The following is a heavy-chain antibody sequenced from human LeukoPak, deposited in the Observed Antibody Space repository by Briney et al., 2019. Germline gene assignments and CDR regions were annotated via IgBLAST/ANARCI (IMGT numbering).Heavy chain of an antibody. Sequence: GGSLRLSCAASGFTFDDYAMHWVRQAPGKGLEWVSLNSWDGGSTYYADSVKGRFTISRDNSKNSLYLQMNSLRAEDTALYYCAKAHGAYQLDFDYWGQGTLVTVSS. CDR3: AKAHGAYQLDFDY. V-gene: IGHV3-43D*04. CDR1: GFTFDDYA. J-gene: IGHJ4*02. D-gene: IGHD2-2*01. CDR2: NSWDGGST.